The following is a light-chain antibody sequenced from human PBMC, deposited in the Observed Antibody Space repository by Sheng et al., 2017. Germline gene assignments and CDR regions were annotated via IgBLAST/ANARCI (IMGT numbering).Light chain of an antibody. CDR2: GAS. CDR3: QQYNQWPLT. CDR1: QTVIGN. J-gene: IGKJ4*01. V-gene: IGKV3-15*01. Sequence: EIVMTQSPATLSVSPGERATLSCRASQTVIGNLAWYQQKPGQAPRLLVYGASARATGIAARFSGSGSGTEFTLTISSLQSEDFAVYYCQQYNQWPLTFGGGTKVEIK.